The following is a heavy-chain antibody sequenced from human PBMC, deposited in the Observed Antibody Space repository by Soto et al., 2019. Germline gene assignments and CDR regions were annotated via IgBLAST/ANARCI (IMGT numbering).Heavy chain of an antibody. D-gene: IGHD1-1*01. Sequence: EVQLVDSGGDLVQPGGSLRLSCAASGFTFSDHWMSWVRQTPGKGLVWVANIKQDGSEQYYVDSVRGRFTISRDNAKNSLYLQVNSLRAEDTAIYYCARRPWKNWNSYFDYWGQGTLVTVSS. CDR3: ARRPWKNWNSYFDY. J-gene: IGHJ4*02. CDR1: GFTFSDHW. V-gene: IGHV3-7*04. CDR2: IKQDGSEQ.